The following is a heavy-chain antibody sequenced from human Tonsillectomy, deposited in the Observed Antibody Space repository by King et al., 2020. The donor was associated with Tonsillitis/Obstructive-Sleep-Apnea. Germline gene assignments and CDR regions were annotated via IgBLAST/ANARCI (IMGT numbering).Heavy chain of an antibody. CDR2: IYYSGST. Sequence: LQLQESGPGLAKPSETLSLTCTVSGGSISSSSYYWGWIRQPPGKGLEWIGSIYYSGSTYYNPSLKSRVTISVDTSKNQFSLKLTSVTAADTAVYYCARPDTPMVTFDYWGQGTLVTVST. CDR3: ARPDTPMVTFDY. J-gene: IGHJ4*02. V-gene: IGHV4-39*01. D-gene: IGHD5-18*01. CDR1: GGSISSSSYY.